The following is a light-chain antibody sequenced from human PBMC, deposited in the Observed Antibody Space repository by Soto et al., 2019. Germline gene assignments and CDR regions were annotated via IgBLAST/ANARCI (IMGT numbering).Light chain of an antibody. J-gene: IGKJ2*01. CDR3: QQYNKWTPMYT. Sequence: EIVMTQSPATLSVSPGERATLSCRASQSVSSNLAWYQQKPGQAPRLLINGASTRATGIPARFSGSGSGTEFTLTISSLQSEDFAVYYCQQYNKWTPMYTFGQGTKLEIK. CDR1: QSVSSN. CDR2: GAS. V-gene: IGKV3-15*01.